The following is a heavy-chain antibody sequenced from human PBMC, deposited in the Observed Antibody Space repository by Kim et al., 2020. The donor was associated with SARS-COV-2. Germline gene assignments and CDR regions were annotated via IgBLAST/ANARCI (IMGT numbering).Heavy chain of an antibody. V-gene: IGHV3-33*01. CDR1: GFTFSSYG. Sequence: GGSLRLSCAASGFTFSSYGMHWVRQAPGKGLEWVAVIWYDGGNKYYADSVKGRFTISRDNSKNTLYLQMNSLRAEDTAVYYCARDNDGSSWGRGMDVWGQGATVTVSS. CDR2: IWYDGGNK. J-gene: IGHJ6*02. D-gene: IGHD6-13*01. CDR3: ARDNDGSSWGRGMDV.